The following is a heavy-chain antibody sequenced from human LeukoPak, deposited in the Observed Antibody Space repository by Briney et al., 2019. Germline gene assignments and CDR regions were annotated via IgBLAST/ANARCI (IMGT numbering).Heavy chain of an antibody. Sequence: GGSLRLSCAASGFTFSSYEMNWVRQAPGKGLEWVSYISSSGSTIYYADSVKGRFTISRDNAKNSLYLQMNSLRAEDTAVYYCATGPYGDYGQGFDYWGQGTLVTVSS. CDR2: ISSSGSTI. CDR3: ATGPYGDYGQGFDY. D-gene: IGHD4-17*01. CDR1: GFTFSSYE. V-gene: IGHV3-48*03. J-gene: IGHJ4*02.